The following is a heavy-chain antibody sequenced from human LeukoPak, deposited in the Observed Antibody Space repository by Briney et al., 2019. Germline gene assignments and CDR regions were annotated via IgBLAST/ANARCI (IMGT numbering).Heavy chain of an antibody. V-gene: IGHV3-9*03. CDR3: AKDSGSYYSYAFGI. CDR1: GFTFDDYA. D-gene: IGHD1-26*01. CDR2: ISWNSGSI. J-gene: IGHJ3*02. Sequence: PGRSLRLSCAASGFTFDDYAMHWVRQAPGKGLEWVSGISWNSGSIGYADSVKGRFTISRDNAKNSLYLQMNSLRAEDMALYYCAKDSGSYYSYAFGIWGQGIMVTVSS.